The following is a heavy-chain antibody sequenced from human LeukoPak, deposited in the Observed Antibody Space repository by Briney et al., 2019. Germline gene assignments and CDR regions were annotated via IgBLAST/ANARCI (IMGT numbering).Heavy chain of an antibody. Sequence: SETLSLTCAVSGGSISSGGYSWSWIRQPPGKGLEWIGYIYHSGSTYYNPSLKSRVTISVDRSKNQFSLKLSSVTAADTAVYYCARGGYRGYKNWGQGTLVTVSS. D-gene: IGHD5-12*01. V-gene: IGHV4-30-2*01. J-gene: IGHJ4*02. CDR3: ARGGYRGYKN. CDR1: GGSISSGGYS. CDR2: IYHSGST.